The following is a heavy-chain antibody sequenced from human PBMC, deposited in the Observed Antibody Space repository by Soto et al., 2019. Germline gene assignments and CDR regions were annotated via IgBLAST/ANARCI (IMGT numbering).Heavy chain of an antibody. Sequence: QVQLVQSGAEVKKPGASVKVSCKASGYTFTSYDINWVRQATGQGLEWMGWMNPNSGNTGYAKKLQGRVTMTRNTSISTAYMEMSSRRSENTAVYYCARRELPSYCISTSYDLGDYYYYGMDVWGQGTAVTVSS. CDR1: GYTFTSYD. CDR2: MNPNSGNT. D-gene: IGHD2-2*01. CDR3: ARRELPSYCISTSYDLGDYYYYGMDV. J-gene: IGHJ6*02. V-gene: IGHV1-8*01.